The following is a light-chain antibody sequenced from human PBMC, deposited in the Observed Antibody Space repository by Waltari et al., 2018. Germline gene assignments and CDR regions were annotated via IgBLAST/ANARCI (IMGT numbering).Light chain of an antibody. V-gene: IGLV1-44*01. CDR2: RSD. J-gene: IGLJ3*02. CDR3: ASWDDSLNGHWV. Sequence: QSVLTRPPSASGTPGQRVTISCSGSASNIGGNLVNWYQQLPGKAPKLLIYRSDQRPSGGPDRFSASKTGTSASLAISGLQSEDEADYFCASWDDSLNGHWVFGGGTKVTVL. CDR1: ASNIGGNL.